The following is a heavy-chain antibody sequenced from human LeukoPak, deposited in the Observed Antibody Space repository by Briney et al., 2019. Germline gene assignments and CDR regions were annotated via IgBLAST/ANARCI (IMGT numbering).Heavy chain of an antibody. CDR1: GGSFSGYY. V-gene: IGHV4-34*01. CDR3: ASTQSISITMVRGVIPRVWDAFDI. J-gene: IGHJ3*02. D-gene: IGHD3-10*01. CDR2: INHSGST. Sequence: SETLSLTCAVYGGSFSGYYWSWIRQPPGKGLEWIGEINHSGSTNYNPSLKSRVTISVDTSKNQLSLKLSSVTAADTAVYYCASTQSISITMVRGVIPRVWDAFDIWGQGTMVTVSS.